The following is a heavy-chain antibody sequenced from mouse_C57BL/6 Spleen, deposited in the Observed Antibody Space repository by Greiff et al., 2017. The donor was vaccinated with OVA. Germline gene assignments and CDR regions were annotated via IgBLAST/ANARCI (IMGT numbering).Heavy chain of an antibody. CDR2: IDPENGDT. D-gene: IGHD1-1*01. CDR3: TTHYYYGSSGAY. Sequence: EVKLVESGAELVRPGASVKLSCTASGFNFKDDYMHWVQQRPEPGLALIGWIDPENGDTEYASKFQGKATITADTSSNTAYLQLSSLTSEDTAVYYCTTHYYYGSSGAYWGQGTLVTVSA. J-gene: IGHJ3*01. CDR1: GFNFKDDY. V-gene: IGHV14-4*01.